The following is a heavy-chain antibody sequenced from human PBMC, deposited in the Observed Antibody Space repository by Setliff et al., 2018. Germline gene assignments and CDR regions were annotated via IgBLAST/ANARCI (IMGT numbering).Heavy chain of an antibody. CDR3: ARDRVPITMIVVVTPNYYMDV. CDR1: GYTFTGYY. Sequence: GASVKVSCKASGYTFTGYYMHWVRQAPGQGLEWMGWINPNSGGTNYAQKFQGRVTMTRDTSISTAYMELSTLRSDDTAVYYCARDRVPITMIVVVTPNYYMDVWGKGTTVTVSS. J-gene: IGHJ6*03. D-gene: IGHD3-22*01. V-gene: IGHV1-2*02. CDR2: INPNSGGT.